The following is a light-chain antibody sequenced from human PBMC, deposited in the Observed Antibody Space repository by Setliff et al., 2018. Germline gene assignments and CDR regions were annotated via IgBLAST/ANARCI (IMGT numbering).Light chain of an antibody. CDR2: DVS. V-gene: IGLV2-14*03. Sequence: QSALTQPASVSGSPGQSITISCTGTSSDVGGYDYVSWYQQHPDKAPKLMIFDVSNRPSGVSNRFSGSKSGNTASPTISGLQAEDEADYYCSSYAGSSTLYVFGTGTKVTVL. J-gene: IGLJ1*01. CDR3: SSYAGSSTLYV. CDR1: SSDVGGYDY.